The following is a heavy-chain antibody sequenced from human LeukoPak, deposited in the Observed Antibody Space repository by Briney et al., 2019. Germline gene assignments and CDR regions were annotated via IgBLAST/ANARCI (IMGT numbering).Heavy chain of an antibody. CDR2: IRSKAYGGTT. D-gene: IGHD4-17*01. V-gene: IGHV3-49*04. CDR3: TRDDYGDYRGFDY. CDR1: GFTFGDYA. Sequence: PGGSLRLSCTASGFTFGDYAMSWVRQAPGKGLEWVGFIRSKAYGGTTEYAASVKGRFTISRDDSKSTAYLQMNSLKTEDTAVYYCTRDDYGDYRGFDYWGQGTLVTVSS. J-gene: IGHJ4*02.